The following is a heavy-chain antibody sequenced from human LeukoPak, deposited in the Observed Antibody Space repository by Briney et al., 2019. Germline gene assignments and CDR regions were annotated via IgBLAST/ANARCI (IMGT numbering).Heavy chain of an antibody. CDR3: ARGAQLVGGRYYFDY. CDR1: GDSLSSSSYY. D-gene: IGHD6-13*01. CDR2: IYYSGST. Sequence: SETLSLTCTVSGDSLSSSSYYWGWLRQPPGKGLEWIGSIYYSGSTSYNPSLKSRVTISVDTSKNQFSLKLSSVTAADTAVYYCARGAQLVGGRYYFDYWGQGTLVTVSS. J-gene: IGHJ4*02. V-gene: IGHV4-39*01.